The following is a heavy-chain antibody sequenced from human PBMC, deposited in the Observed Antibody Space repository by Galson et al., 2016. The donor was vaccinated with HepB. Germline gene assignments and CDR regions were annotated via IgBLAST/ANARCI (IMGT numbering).Heavy chain of an antibody. CDR1: GDSVSSNTAA. V-gene: IGHV6-1*01. Sequence: CAISGDSVSSNTAAWNWIRQSPSRGLEWLGRTYYRSAWSNDYAISVNSRLTIPSDTSQAQFSLQLTSVTPEDTAVYYCARATPWRTPIVATMSVRHYHAMDVWRQGTSVTVS. J-gene: IGHJ6*02. D-gene: IGHD5-12*01. CDR3: ARATPWRTPIVATMSVRHYHAMDV. CDR2: TYYRSAWSN.